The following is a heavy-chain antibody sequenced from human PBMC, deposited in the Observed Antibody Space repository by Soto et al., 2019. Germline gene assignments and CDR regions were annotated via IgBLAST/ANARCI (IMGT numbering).Heavy chain of an antibody. CDR1: GYSFTSYW. J-gene: IGHJ3*02. V-gene: IGHV5-51*01. D-gene: IGHD3-22*01. CDR3: AGHIEYYYDSSGYYQNAFDI. CDR2: IYPGDSDT. Sequence: GESLKISCKGSGYSFTSYWIGWVRQMPGKGLEWMGIIYPGDSDTRYSPSFQGQVTISADKSISTAYLQWSSLKASDTAMYYCAGHIEYYYDSSGYYQNAFDIWGQGTMVTVSS.